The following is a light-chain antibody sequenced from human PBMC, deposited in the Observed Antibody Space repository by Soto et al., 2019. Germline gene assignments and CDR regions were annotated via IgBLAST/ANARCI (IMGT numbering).Light chain of an antibody. CDR3: CSYAGGVI. V-gene: IGLV2-23*01. Sequence: QSALTQPASVSGSPGQSITISCTGVSSDVDSYKFVSWYQQHPGKAPKLTIYEGNKRPSGVSNRFSGSKSGNTASLTISALQAEDEADYYCCSYAGGVIFGGGTKVTVL. CDR2: EGN. CDR1: SSDVDSYKF. J-gene: IGLJ2*01.